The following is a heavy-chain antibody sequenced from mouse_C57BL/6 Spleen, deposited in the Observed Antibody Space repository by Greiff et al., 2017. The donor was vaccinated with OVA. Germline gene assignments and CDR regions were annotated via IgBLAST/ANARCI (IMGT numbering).Heavy chain of an antibody. J-gene: IGHJ4*01. CDR2: ISSGSSTI. CDR3: ARGDWDGAMDY. V-gene: IGHV5-17*01. D-gene: IGHD4-1*01. Sequence: EVKLMESGGGLVKPGGSLKLSCAASGFTFSDYGMHWVRQAPEKGLEWVAYISSGSSTIYYADPVKGRFTISRDNAKNTLFLQMTSLRSEDTAMYYCARGDWDGAMDYWGQGTSVTVSS. CDR1: GFTFSDYG.